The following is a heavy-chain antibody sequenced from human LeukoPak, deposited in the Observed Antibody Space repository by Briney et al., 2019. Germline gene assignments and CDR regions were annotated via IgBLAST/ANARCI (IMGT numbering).Heavy chain of an antibody. D-gene: IGHD3-3*01. J-gene: IGHJ4*02. CDR1: GGSISSGDYY. CDR2: IYYSGST. V-gene: IGHV4-30-4*01. Sequence: SQTLSLTCTVSGGSISSGDYYWSWIRQPPGKGLEWIGYIYYSGSTYYNPSLKSRVTISVDTSKNQFSLKLSSVTAADTAVYYCARDAGNTIFGLDYWGQGTLVTVSS. CDR3: ARDAGNTIFGLDY.